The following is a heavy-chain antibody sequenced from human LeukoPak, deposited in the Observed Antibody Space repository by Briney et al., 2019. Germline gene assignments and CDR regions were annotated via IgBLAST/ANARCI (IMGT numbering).Heavy chain of an antibody. V-gene: IGHV3-30*18. CDR1: GFTFSSYR. Sequence: PTGGSLTLSCAASGFTFSSYRMQWVRQAPGKALEGVAVISYDGSNKYYADSVKGRFTISRDNSKNTLYLQMNSLRAEDTAVYYCAKEEWEWNHAFDIWGQGTMVTVSS. D-gene: IGHD1-26*01. J-gene: IGHJ3*02. CDR3: AKEEWEWNHAFDI. CDR2: ISYDGSNK.